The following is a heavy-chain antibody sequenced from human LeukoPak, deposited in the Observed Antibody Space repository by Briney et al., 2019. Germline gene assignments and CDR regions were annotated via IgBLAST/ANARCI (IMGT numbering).Heavy chain of an antibody. Sequence: ASVKVSCKASGYTFTGPYIHWMRQAPGQGLEWMGWMNPNSGNTNYAQKLQGRVTMTRNTSISTAYMELSSLRSEDTAVYYCARGIGARITMVRGVRGPSPQWFDPWGQGTLVTVSS. V-gene: IGHV1-8*02. CDR2: MNPNSGNT. CDR1: GYTFTGPY. D-gene: IGHD3-10*01. CDR3: ARGIGARITMVRGVRGPSPQWFDP. J-gene: IGHJ5*02.